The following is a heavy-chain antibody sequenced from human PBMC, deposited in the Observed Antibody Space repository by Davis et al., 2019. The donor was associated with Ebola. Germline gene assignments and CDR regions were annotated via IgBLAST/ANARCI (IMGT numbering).Heavy chain of an antibody. V-gene: IGHV3-7*03. CDR1: GYSFRNDW. CDR3: TRDLSPSDVWRRYFEF. CDR2: INHIGYEK. D-gene: IGHD3-16*01. J-gene: IGHJ4*02. Sequence: PGGSLRLSCAVSGYSFRNDWMAWVRQAPGKGLEWVANINHIGYEKYYGDSVKGRFTISRDNAKNSVYLQMDSLRVEDTAVYYCTRDLSPSDVWRRYFEFWGQGTLVTVPS.